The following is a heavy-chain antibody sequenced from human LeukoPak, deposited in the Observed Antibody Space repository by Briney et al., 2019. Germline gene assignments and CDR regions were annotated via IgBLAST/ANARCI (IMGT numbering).Heavy chain of an antibody. V-gene: IGHV1-69*04. Sequence: GASVKVSCKASGYTFSSYGISWVRQAPGQGLEWMGRIIPILGIANYAQKFQGRVTITADKSTSTAYMELSSLRSEDTAVYYCARGDGGNTPFDYWGQGTLVTVSS. CDR3: ARGDGGNTPFDY. J-gene: IGHJ4*02. D-gene: IGHD4-23*01. CDR2: IIPILGIA. CDR1: GYTFSSYG.